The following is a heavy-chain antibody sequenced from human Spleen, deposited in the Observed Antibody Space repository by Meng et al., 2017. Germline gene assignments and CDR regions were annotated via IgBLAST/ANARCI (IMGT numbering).Heavy chain of an antibody. CDR2: IKHDGSEK. Sequence: GGSLRLSCSASGFSFSNYWMTCVRQAPGKGLEWVANIKHDGSEKYSVDSVKGRFTISRDNAKNSLYLQMDRLRAEDTAIYYWARERDYYDRNDFDVWGQGTMVTVSS. D-gene: IGHD3-22*01. V-gene: IGHV3-7*01. CDR3: ARERDYYDRNDFDV. CDR1: GFSFSNYW. J-gene: IGHJ3*01.